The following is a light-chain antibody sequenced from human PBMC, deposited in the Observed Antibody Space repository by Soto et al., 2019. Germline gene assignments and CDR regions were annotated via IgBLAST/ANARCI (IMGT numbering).Light chain of an antibody. Sequence: QSLLTHPPSLSAAPGQRVTISCSGGRSNIGNYYVSWYHQLPGTAPKVLIFDNDKRPSGIPDRFSGSKSGTSATLAITGIQTGDGGEYSCGAWDDSLNVYLFGGGTKVTVL. V-gene: IGLV1-51*01. CDR1: RSNIGNYY. CDR2: DND. CDR3: GAWDDSLNVYL. J-gene: IGLJ1*01.